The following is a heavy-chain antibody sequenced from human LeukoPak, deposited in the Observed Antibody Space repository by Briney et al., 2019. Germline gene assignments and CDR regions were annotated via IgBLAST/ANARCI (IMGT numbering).Heavy chain of an antibody. D-gene: IGHD2-15*01. V-gene: IGHV3-48*03. CDR2: ISSSGSTI. Sequence: GGSLRLSCAASGFTFSSYEMNWVRQAPGKGLECVSYISSSGSTIYYADSVKGRFTISRDNAKNSLYPQMNSLRAEDTAVYYCARVLRYCSGGNCYSGGLGYMDVWGQGTTVTISS. CDR3: ARVLRYCSGGNCYSGGLGYMDV. J-gene: IGHJ6*03. CDR1: GFTFSSYE.